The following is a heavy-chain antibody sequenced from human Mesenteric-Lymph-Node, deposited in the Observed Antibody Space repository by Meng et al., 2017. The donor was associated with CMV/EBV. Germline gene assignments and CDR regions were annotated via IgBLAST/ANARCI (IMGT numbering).Heavy chain of an antibody. CDR3: ARAGRRGYCSSTSCYKDAFDI. D-gene: IGHD2-2*02. CDR1: GGSISSYY. CDR2: IYYSGST. Sequence: ESLKISCTVSGGSISSYYWSWIRQPPGKGLEWIGYIYYSGSTNYNPSLKSRVTISVDTSKNQFSLKLSSVTAADTAVYYCARAGRRGYCSSTSCYKDAFDIWGQGTMVTVSS. V-gene: IGHV4-59*01. J-gene: IGHJ3*02.